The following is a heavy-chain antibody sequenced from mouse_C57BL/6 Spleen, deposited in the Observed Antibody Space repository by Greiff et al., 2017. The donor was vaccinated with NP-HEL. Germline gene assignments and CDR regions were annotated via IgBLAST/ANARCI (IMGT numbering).Heavy chain of an antibody. CDR1: GYSITSGYY. CDR2: ISYDGSN. Sequence: EVQRVESGPGLVKPSQSLSLTCSVTGYSITSGYYWNWIRQFPGNKLEWMGYISYDGSNNYNPSLKNRISITRDTSKNQFFLKLNSVTTEDTATYYCARDTTVVAKDAMDYWGQGTSVTVSS. J-gene: IGHJ4*01. D-gene: IGHD1-1*01. V-gene: IGHV3-6*01. CDR3: ARDTTVVAKDAMDY.